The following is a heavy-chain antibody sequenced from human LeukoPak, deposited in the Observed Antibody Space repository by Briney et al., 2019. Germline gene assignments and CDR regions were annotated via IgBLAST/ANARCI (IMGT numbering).Heavy chain of an antibody. CDR3: ARPHSSGYWHAFDI. CDR2: IYGGGST. J-gene: IGHJ3*02. D-gene: IGHD3-22*01. Sequence: GGSLRLSCAASGFTVSSNYMSWVRQAPGKGLEWVSVIYGGGSTYYADSVKGRFTISRDNSKNTLYLQMNSLRAEDTAVYYCARPHSSGYWHAFDIWGQGTMVTVSS. V-gene: IGHV3-53*01. CDR1: GFTVSSNY.